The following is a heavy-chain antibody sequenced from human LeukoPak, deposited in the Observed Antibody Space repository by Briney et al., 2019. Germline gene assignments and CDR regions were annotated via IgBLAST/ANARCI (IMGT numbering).Heavy chain of an antibody. CDR3: ARDQALWGAFDI. Sequence: GSLRLSCATSGFSFSSYPMHWVRQAPGKGLEWVAVISYDGSNKFYADSVQGRFTISRDNGKNSLFLQMKSLKAEDTAVYYCARDQALWGAFDIWGQGTMVTVSS. D-gene: IGHD3-10*01. CDR2: ISYDGSNK. J-gene: IGHJ3*02. CDR1: GFSFSSYP. V-gene: IGHV3-30-3*01.